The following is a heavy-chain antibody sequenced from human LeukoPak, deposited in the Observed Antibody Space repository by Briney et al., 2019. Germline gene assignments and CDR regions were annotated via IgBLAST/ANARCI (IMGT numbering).Heavy chain of an antibody. Sequence: PGGSLRLSCAASGFTFSSYAMSWVRQAPGKGLEWVSAISGRGGSTYYADSVKGRFTISRDNSKNTLYLQMNSLRAEDTAVYYCAKAHPRTYYYDSSGYYLCGDFDYWGQGTLVTVSS. CDR1: GFTFSSYA. CDR2: ISGRGGST. J-gene: IGHJ4*02. CDR3: AKAHPRTYYYDSSGYYLCGDFDY. V-gene: IGHV3-23*01. D-gene: IGHD3-22*01.